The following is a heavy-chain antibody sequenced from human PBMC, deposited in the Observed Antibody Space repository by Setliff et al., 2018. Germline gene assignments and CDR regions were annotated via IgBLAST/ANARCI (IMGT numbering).Heavy chain of an antibody. D-gene: IGHD3-16*01. J-gene: IGHJ4*02. V-gene: IGHV4-39*07. CDR3: AGGREFDY. CDR1: GGSISSSSYY. Sequence: SETLSLTCTVSGGSISSSSYYWGWIRQPPGKGLEWIGEIYHSGSTNYNPSLKSRVTISVDTSKNQVSLKLSSVTAADTAVYYCAGGREFDYWGQGTLVTVPQ. CDR2: IYHSGST.